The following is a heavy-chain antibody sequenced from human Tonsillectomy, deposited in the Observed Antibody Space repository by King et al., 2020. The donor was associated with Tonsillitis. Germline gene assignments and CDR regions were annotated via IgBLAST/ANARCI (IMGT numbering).Heavy chain of an antibody. Sequence: VQLVQSGGGLVKPGRSLRLSCTASGFTFGDYAMNWFRQAPGKGLEWVGFIRSKAYGGTTEYAASVKGRFTITRDDYKSIAYLQMTSLKTEDTAVYCCTREEYSGSDSAYWGEGTLVTVSS. CDR1: GFTFGDYA. V-gene: IGHV3-49*05. CDR3: TREEYSGSDSAY. D-gene: IGHD5-12*01. CDR2: IRSKAYGGTT. J-gene: IGHJ4*02.